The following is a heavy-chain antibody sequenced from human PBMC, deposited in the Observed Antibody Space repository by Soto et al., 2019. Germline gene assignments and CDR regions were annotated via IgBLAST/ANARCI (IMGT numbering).Heavy chain of an antibody. CDR2: ISGSGGST. D-gene: IGHD3-10*01. Sequence: GGSLRLSCAASGFTFSSYAMSWVRQAPGKGLEWVSAISGSGGSTYYADSVKGRFTISRDNSKNTLYLQMNSLRAEDTAVYYCARITMVRGVSPQFDYWGQGTLVTGSS. V-gene: IGHV3-23*01. J-gene: IGHJ4*02. CDR1: GFTFSSYA. CDR3: ARITMVRGVSPQFDY.